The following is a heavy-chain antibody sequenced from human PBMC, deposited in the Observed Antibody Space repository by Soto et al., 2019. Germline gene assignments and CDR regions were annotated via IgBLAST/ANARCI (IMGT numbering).Heavy chain of an antibody. J-gene: IGHJ6*03. CDR3: AKDYLGHGSGRIGYYYYYYMDV. Sequence: GGSLRLSCAASGFTFDDYGMSWVRQAPGKRLEWVSGINWDGGSTGYADSVKGRFTISRDNSKNTLYLQMNSLRAEDTAVYYCAKDYLGHGSGRIGYYYYYYMDVWGKGTTVTVSS. CDR1: GFTFDDYG. CDR2: INWDGGST. V-gene: IGHV3-20*04. D-gene: IGHD3-10*01.